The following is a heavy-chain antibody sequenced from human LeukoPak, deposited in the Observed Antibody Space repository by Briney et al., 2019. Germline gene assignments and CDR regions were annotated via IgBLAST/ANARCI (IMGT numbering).Heavy chain of an antibody. V-gene: IGHV3-11*03. CDR3: ARTVGRGPGGHFDY. CDR2: ISDSGSYT. J-gene: IGHJ4*02. CDR1: GFSFRGYY. D-gene: IGHD4-23*01. Sequence: PGGSLRLSCAASGFSFRGYYMSWIRQAPGKGLEWVAYISDSGSYTNHADSVRGRFTISRDNAKKSLFLQMINLRADDTAVCFCARTVGRGPGGHFDYWGQGALVTVSS.